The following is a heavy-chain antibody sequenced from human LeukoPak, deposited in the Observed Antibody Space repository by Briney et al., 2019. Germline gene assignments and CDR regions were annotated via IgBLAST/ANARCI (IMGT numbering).Heavy chain of an antibody. CDR1: GGSISTYY. CDR2: IYYSGST. J-gene: IGHJ6*03. V-gene: IGHV4-59*01. D-gene: IGHD1-26*01. Sequence: SETLSLTCTVSGGSISTYYWSWIRPPPGKGLECIGYIYYSGSTNYNPSLKSRVSISVDTSKNQFSLKLSSVTAADTAVYYCARVRWELLPRLDFYYYYMDVWGKGTTVTVSS. CDR3: ARVRWELLPRLDFYYYYMDV.